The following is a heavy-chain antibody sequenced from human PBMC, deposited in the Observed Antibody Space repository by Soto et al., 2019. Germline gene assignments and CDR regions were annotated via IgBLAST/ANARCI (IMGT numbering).Heavy chain of an antibody. J-gene: IGHJ1*01. CDR3: ARESLGYSCYCP. CDR2: IYYSGST. Sequence: SETLSLTCTVSGGPISSGDYYWSWIRQPPGKGLEWIGYIYYSGSTYYNPSLKSRVTISVDTSKNQFSLKLSSVTAADTAVYYYARESLGYSCYCPWGQGTMVSVSS. CDR1: GGPISSGDYY. V-gene: IGHV4-30-4*01. D-gene: IGHD5-12*01.